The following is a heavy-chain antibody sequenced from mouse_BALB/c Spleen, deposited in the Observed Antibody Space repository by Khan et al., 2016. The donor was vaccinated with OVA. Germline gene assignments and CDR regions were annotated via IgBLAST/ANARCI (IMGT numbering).Heavy chain of an antibody. CDR3: ARRNYFGYTVAY. CDR2: ISPGSGDT. Sequence: VQLKQSGAELARPGASVKLSCKASGYTFTDYYINWVKQRTGQGLEWIGEISPGSGDTYYNERFKGKATLTAAKSSSTAYLQLSSLTSEASAVYFCARRNYFGYTVAYWGQGTLVTVSA. CDR1: GYTFTDYY. J-gene: IGHJ3*01. V-gene: IGHV1-77*01. D-gene: IGHD1-2*01.